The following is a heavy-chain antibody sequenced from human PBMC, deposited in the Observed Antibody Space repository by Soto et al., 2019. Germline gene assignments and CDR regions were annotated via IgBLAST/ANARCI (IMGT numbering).Heavy chain of an antibody. J-gene: IGHJ4*02. CDR2: IWFDGSNK. D-gene: IGHD1-1*01. V-gene: IGHV3-33*01. Sequence: QVHLVESGGGVAQPGRSLRLSCAASGSIFTGYGMHWVRQAPGKGLEWVSAIWFDGSNKYYADSVKGRFTISRDNSKNMLYLQMSSVRVEDMAVYYCARDGIGGTKFRGCLDYWGQGALVTVFS. CDR1: GSIFTGYG. CDR3: ARDGIGGTKFRGCLDY.